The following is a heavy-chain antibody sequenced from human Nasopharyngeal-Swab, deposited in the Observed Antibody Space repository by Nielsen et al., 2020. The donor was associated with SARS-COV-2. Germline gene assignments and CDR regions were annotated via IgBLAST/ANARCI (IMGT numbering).Heavy chain of an antibody. V-gene: IGHV3-53*01. Sequence: GGSLRLSCTASGFSVSNNDMNWVRLAPGKGLEWVAVIHAANINYADSVKGRFTVSRDSSQNTIHLQMDSLRVEDTAVYYCARDAGAPHFYGMDLWGQGTTVTVSS. CDR1: GFSVSNND. CDR3: ARDAGAPHFYGMDL. D-gene: IGHD1-26*01. CDR2: IHAANI. J-gene: IGHJ6*02.